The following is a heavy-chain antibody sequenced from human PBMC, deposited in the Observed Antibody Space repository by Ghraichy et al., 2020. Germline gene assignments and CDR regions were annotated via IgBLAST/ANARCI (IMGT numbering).Heavy chain of an antibody. CDR1: GDSISSSNYY. V-gene: IGHV4-39*01. CDR2: INYSGKR. J-gene: IGHJ4*02. CDR3: ARAQRSGTIMAWGY. D-gene: IGHD1-1*01. Sequence: SETLSLTCTVSGDSISSSNYYWGWIRQPPGKSLEWIGSINYSGKRSYNSSLKSRVTISVDTSKNQFSLKVGSVTAADTAVYYCARAQRSGTIMAWGYWGQGTLVTVSS.